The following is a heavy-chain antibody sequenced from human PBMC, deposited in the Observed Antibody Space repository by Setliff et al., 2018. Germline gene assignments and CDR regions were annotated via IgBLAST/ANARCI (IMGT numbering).Heavy chain of an antibody. CDR3: ARTGTYRYFDY. V-gene: IGHV4-38-2*02. CDR1: GYPISRGFY. Sequence: PSETLSLTCTVSGYPISRGFYWSWIRQPPGKGLEWIGEINHSGSTNYNPSLKSRVTISVDTSKNQFSLKLSSVTAADTAVYYCARTGTYRYFDYWGQGALVTVSS. D-gene: IGHD1-1*01. J-gene: IGHJ4*02. CDR2: INHSGST.